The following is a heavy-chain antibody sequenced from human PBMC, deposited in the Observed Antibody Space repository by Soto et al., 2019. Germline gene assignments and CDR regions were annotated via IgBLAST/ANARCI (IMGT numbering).Heavy chain of an antibody. V-gene: IGHV4-38-2*02. CDR3: ARESYSGYHSYDC. D-gene: IGHD5-12*01. CDR1: GYSISSGCF. J-gene: IGHJ4*02. Sequence: PSETLSLTCAVSGYSISSGCFWGWIRQPPGKGLEWIADMYHDGNTHYNPSLKSRVTMSVDTSKNQFSLKLDSVTAADTAVYYCARESYSGYHSYDCWGQGILVTVSS. CDR2: MYHDGNT.